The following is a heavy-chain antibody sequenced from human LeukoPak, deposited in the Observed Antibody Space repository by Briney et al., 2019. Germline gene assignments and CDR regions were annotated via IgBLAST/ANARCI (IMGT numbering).Heavy chain of an antibody. V-gene: IGHV3-23*01. D-gene: IGHD1-26*01. CDR2: IIGSGGST. CDR1: GFTFSSYG. CDR3: ARGGLVGATPDY. J-gene: IGHJ4*02. Sequence: GGSLRLSCAASGFTFSSYGMSWVRQAPGKGLEWVSGIIGSGGSTYYADSVKGRFTISRDNSKNMPYLQMNSLRAEDAAVYYCARGGLVGATPDYWGQGTLVTASS.